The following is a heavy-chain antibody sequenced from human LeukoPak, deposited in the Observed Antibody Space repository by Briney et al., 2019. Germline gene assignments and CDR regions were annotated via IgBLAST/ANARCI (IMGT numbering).Heavy chain of an antibody. CDR1: GFTFSSYA. Sequence: GGSLRLSCAASGFTFSSYAMYWVRQAPGKGLEWVSGISSSAGNTYYADSVKGRFTISRDNSKNTLYLQMNSLRAEDTAVYYCARDSVDTASFDYWGQGTLVTVSS. CDR3: ARDSVDTASFDY. CDR2: ISSSAGNT. D-gene: IGHD5-18*01. V-gene: IGHV3-23*01. J-gene: IGHJ4*02.